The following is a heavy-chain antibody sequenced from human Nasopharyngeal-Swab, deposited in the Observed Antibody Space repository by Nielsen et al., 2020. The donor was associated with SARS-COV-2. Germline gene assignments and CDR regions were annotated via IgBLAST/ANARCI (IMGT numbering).Heavy chain of an antibody. Sequence: SGPTLVKPTQTLTLTCTFSGFSLSTSGVGVGWIRQPPGKALEWLANIYWNDGNRYSPSLKSRLTISKDTPANEVVLTLTNMDPVDTATYYCAHRLLELLAFDIWGQGTMVPSPQ. CDR3: AHRLLELLAFDI. D-gene: IGHD1-7*01. J-gene: IGHJ3*02. CDR1: GFSLSTSGVG. CDR2: IYWNDGN. V-gene: IGHV2-5*01.